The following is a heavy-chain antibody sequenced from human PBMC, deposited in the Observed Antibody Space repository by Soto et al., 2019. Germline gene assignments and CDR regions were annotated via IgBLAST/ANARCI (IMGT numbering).Heavy chain of an antibody. J-gene: IGHJ3*01. D-gene: IGHD3-10*01. Sequence: EVQLVESGGGLVQPGESLRLSCAASGFTFDYYWMHWVRQAPGKGLVWVSRVHSDGTTTTYADSVKGRFTISRDNARKRVWLQMSSLRAEDTAIYYCARGDRGGFDLWGHGTVVTVSS. V-gene: IGHV3-74*01. CDR1: GFTFDYYW. CDR2: VHSDGTTT. CDR3: ARGDRGGFDL.